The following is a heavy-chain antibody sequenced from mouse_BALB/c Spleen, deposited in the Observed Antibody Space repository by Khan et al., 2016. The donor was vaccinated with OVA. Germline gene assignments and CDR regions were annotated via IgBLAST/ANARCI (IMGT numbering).Heavy chain of an antibody. CDR1: GFNIKDYY. CDR2: IDPENGHT. J-gene: IGHJ2*01. CDR3: TRSIRRYFDF. D-gene: IGHD2-3*01. Sequence: VQLQQSGSEVVRPGALVKLSCKASGFNIKDYYIHWVKQRPEQGLEWIGWIDPENGHTVYDPKFQAKATLTADTSSNTAYLHLSSLTSEDTAVYYCTRSIRRYFDFGDQGTTLTVSS. V-gene: IGHV14-1*02.